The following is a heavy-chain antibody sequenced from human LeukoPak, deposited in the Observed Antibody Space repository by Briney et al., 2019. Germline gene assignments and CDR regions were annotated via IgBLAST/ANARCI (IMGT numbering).Heavy chain of an antibody. J-gene: IGHJ4*02. CDR2: IHPEGNEK. Sequence: PGGSLRLSCAVSGFTFSNFWMSWVRRAPGRGLEWVANIHPEGNEKYHVESVKGRFTISRDNAKNLLFLQMNGLRVEDTAVYYCARGDDFSGDHWGQGTLVTVSS. V-gene: IGHV3-7*04. D-gene: IGHD1-1*01. CDR3: ARGDDFSGDH. CDR1: GFTFSNFW.